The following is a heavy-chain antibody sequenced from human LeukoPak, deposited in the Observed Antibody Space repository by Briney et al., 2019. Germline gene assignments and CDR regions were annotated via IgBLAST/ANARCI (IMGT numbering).Heavy chain of an antibody. J-gene: IGHJ4*02. V-gene: IGHV4-39*01. CDR3: ARQYGPIDY. CDR1: GGSISSSGYY. D-gene: IGHD4-17*01. CDR2: IYYSGST. Sequence: PSETLSLTCTVSGGSISSSGYYWGWIRQPPGKGLEWIGSIYYSGSTYYNPSLKSPVTISVDTSKNQFSLNLSSVTAADTAVYYCARQYGPIDYWGQGTLVTVSS.